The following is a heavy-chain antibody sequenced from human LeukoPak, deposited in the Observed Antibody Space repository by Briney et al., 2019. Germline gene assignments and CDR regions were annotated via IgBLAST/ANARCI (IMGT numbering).Heavy chain of an antibody. CDR1: GFTFSDYY. CDR3: AKSGSSGYYSQN. Sequence: PGGSLRLSCAASGFTFSDYYMSWIRQAPGKGLEWVSYITSGGTKYYADSVKGRFTISRDNSKNTLYLQMNSLRAEDTAVYYCAKSGSSGYYSQNWGQGTLVTVSS. V-gene: IGHV3-69-1*01. CDR2: ITSGGTK. D-gene: IGHD3-22*01. J-gene: IGHJ4*02.